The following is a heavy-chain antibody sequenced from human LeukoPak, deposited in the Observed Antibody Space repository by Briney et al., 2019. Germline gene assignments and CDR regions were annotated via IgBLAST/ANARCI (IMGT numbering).Heavy chain of an antibody. J-gene: IGHJ4*02. CDR2: IYYSGST. V-gene: IGHV4-59*01. Sequence: PSETLSLTCTVSGGSISSYYWSWIRQPPGKGLEWIGYIYYSGSTNYNPSLKGRVTISVDTSKTQFSLKLSSVTAADTAVYYCARMYYYGSGPWYFDYWGQGTLVTVSS. CDR3: ARMYYYGSGPWYFDY. CDR1: GGSISSYY. D-gene: IGHD3-10*01.